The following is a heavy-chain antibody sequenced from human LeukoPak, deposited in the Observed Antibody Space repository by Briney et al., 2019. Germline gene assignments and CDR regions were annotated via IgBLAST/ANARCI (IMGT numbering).Heavy chain of an antibody. CDR1: GYTFTSYG. CDR2: ISAYNGNT. D-gene: IGHD3-22*01. V-gene: IGHV1-18*01. Sequence: ASVKVSCKASGYTFTSYGISWVRQAPGQGLGWMGWISAYNGNTNYAQKLQGRVTMTTDTSTSTAYMELRSLRSDDTAVYYCARLRITMIVVVHLDAFDIWGQGTMVTVSS. CDR3: ARLRITMIVVVHLDAFDI. J-gene: IGHJ3*02.